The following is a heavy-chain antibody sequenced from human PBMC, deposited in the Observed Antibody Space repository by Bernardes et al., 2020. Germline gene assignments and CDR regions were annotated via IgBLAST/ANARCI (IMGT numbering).Heavy chain of an antibody. D-gene: IGHD6-13*01. Sequence: GESLKISCKGSGYSFTSYWIGWVRQMPGKGLEWIGIIYPGDSDTTYSPSFQGQVTISADKSISTAYLQWGSLKASDTAMYYCARPPYSRSWYYFDYWGQGTLVTVSS. V-gene: IGHV5-51*01. CDR3: ARPPYSRSWYYFDY. J-gene: IGHJ4*02. CDR2: IYPGDSDT. CDR1: GYSFTSYW.